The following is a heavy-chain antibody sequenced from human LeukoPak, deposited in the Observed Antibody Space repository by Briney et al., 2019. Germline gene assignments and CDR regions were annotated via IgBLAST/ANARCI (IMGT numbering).Heavy chain of an antibody. J-gene: IGHJ5*02. D-gene: IGHD3-22*01. CDR1: GFTFSSYA. CDR3: AKDRYYDSSGYYGWFDP. V-gene: IGHV3-23*01. CDR2: ISGSGGST. Sequence: GSLRLSCAASGFTFSSYAMGWVRQAPGKGLEWVSAISGSGGSTYYADSVKGRFTISRDNSKNTLYLQMNSLRAEDTAVYYCAKDRYYDSSGYYGWFDPWGQGTLVTVSS.